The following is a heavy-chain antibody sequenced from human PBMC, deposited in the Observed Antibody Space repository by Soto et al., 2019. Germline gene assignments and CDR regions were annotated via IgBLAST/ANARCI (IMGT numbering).Heavy chain of an antibody. D-gene: IGHD3-10*01. CDR3: ARYKVGSMEDY. V-gene: IGHV4-34*01. CDR2: INHSGST. CDR1: GGSFSGYY. J-gene: IGHJ4*02. Sequence: SETLSLTCAVYGGSFSGYYWSWIRQPPGKGLEWIGEINHSGSTNYNPSIKSRVTISVDTSKNQFSLKLSSVTAADTAVYYCARYKVGSMEDYWGQGTLVTVSS.